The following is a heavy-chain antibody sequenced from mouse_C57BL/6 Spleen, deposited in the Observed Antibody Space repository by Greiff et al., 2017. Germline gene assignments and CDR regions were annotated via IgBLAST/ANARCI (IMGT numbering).Heavy chain of an antibody. CDR3: ARHEYYYGSSYYWYFDV. V-gene: IGHV1-62-2*01. J-gene: IGHJ1*03. D-gene: IGHD1-1*01. Sequence: QVHVKQSGAELVKPGASVQLSCKASGYTFTEYTIHWVKQRSGQGLEWIGWFYPGSGSIKYNEKFKDKATLTADKSSSTVYMELSRLTSEDSAVYFCARHEYYYGSSYYWYFDVWGTGTTVTVSS. CDR1: GYTFTEYT. CDR2: FYPGSGSI.